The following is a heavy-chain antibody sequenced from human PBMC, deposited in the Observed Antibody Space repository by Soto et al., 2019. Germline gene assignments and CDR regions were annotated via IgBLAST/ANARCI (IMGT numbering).Heavy chain of an antibody. CDR3: ARDLIAAAGLLVSYYYYGMDV. CDR2: ISYDGSNK. CDR1: GFTFSSYA. Sequence: PGGSMRLSCAASGFTFSSYAMHWVRQAPGKGLEWVAVISYDGSNKYYADSVKCRFTISRDNSKNTLYLQMNSLRGEDTAVYYCARDLIAAAGLLVSYYYYGMDVWGQGTTVTVSS. J-gene: IGHJ6*02. D-gene: IGHD6-13*01. V-gene: IGHV3-30-3*01.